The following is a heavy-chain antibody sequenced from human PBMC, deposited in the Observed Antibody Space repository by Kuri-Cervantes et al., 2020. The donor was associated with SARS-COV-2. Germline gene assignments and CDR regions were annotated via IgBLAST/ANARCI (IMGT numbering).Heavy chain of an antibody. CDR3: AAPQDIGARSRSNYYYYYMDV. D-gene: IGHD6-6*01. J-gene: IGHJ6*03. CDR1: GFTFSSYA. V-gene: IGHV3-30*04. CDR2: ISYDGSNK. Sequence: GESLKISCAASGFTFSSYAMHWVRQAPGKGLEWVAVISYDGSNKYYADSVKGRFTISRDNSKNTLYLQMNSLRAEDTGVYYCAAPQDIGARSRSNYYYYYMDVWGKGTTVTVSS.